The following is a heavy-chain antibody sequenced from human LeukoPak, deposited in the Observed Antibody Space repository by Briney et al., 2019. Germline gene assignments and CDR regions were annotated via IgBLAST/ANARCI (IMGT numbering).Heavy chain of an antibody. CDR2: IYYSGST. CDR3: AKSGGYGLIDY. V-gene: IGHV4-59*08. Sequence: PSETLSLTCTVSGGSISSYYWSWIWQPPGKGLEWIGYIYYSGSTNYNPSLKSRVTISVDTSKNQFSLKLSSVTAADTAMYYCAKSGGYGLIDYWGQGTLVTVSS. CDR1: GGSISSYY. J-gene: IGHJ4*02. D-gene: IGHD1-26*01.